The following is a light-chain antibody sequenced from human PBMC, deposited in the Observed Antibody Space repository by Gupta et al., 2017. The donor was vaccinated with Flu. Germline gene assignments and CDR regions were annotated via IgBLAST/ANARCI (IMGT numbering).Light chain of an antibody. Sequence: GERRSGKWGASQSIGNVLGWYQQKQGKAHKLLIYTGYSLESGVTSRYSGSGSGTEFTMTISRMKAEDSETYNCQQYDRYPWNFGQGTKVEVK. CDR2: TGY. CDR3: QQYDRYPWN. CDR1: QSIGNV. V-gene: IGKV1-5*03. J-gene: IGKJ1*01.